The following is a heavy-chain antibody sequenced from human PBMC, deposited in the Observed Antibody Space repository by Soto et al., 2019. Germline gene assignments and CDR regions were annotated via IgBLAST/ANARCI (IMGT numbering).Heavy chain of an antibody. CDR3: ARDRVWGDILTGLDNYYYYGMDV. Sequence: SETLSLTCAVSGGSISSSNWWSWVRQPPGKGLEWIGETYHSGSTNYNPSLKSRVTISVDKSKNQFSLKLSSVTAADTAVYYCARDRVWGDILTGLDNYYYYGMDVWGQGTTVTAP. J-gene: IGHJ6*02. D-gene: IGHD3-9*01. V-gene: IGHV4-4*02. CDR2: TYHSGST. CDR1: GGSISSSNW.